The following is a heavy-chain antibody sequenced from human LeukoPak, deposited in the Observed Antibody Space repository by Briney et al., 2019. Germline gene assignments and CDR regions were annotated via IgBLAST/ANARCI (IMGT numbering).Heavy chain of an antibody. J-gene: IGHJ4*02. CDR2: IYGGGST. CDR3: ARDRPSGVFDY. Sequence: GRSLRLSCAASGFTVSSNYMSWVRQAPGKGLEWVSVIYGGGSTYYADSVRGRFAISRDNSKNTLYLQMNSLRAEDTAVYYCARDRPSGVFDYWGQGTLVTVSS. D-gene: IGHD2-8*01. CDR1: GFTVSSNY. V-gene: IGHV3-53*01.